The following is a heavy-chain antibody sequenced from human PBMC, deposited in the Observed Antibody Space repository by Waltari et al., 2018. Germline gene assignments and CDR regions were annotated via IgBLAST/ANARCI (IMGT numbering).Heavy chain of an antibody. D-gene: IGHD6-6*01. CDR2: INSDGSST. J-gene: IGHJ4*02. CDR1: GFTFSRNW. V-gene: IGHV3-74*01. Sequence: EVQLVESGGGLVQPGGSLRLSCAASGFTFSRNWMPWVRQAPGKGMVWVSRINSDGSSTSYADSVKGRFTISRDNAKNTLYLQMNSLRAEDTAVYYCARVIYSSSWGDYDYWGQGTLVTVSS. CDR3: ARVIYSSSWGDYDY.